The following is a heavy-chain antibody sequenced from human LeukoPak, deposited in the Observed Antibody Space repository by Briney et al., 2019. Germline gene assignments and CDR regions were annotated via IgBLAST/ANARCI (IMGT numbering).Heavy chain of an antibody. CDR2: IYTSGST. J-gene: IGHJ5*02. CDR3: ARDRTEWLRPNWFDP. V-gene: IGHV4-4*07. D-gene: IGHD5-12*01. CDR1: GGSISSYY. Sequence: PSETLSLTCTVSGGSISSYYWSWIRQPAGKGLEWIGRIYTSGSTNYNPSLKSRVTMSVDTSKNQFSLKLSSVTAADTAVYYCARDRTEWLRPNWFDPWGQGTLVTVSS.